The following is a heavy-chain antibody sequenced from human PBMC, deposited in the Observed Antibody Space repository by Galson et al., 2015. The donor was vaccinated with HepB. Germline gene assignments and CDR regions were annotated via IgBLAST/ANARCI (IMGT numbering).Heavy chain of an antibody. CDR1: GGSISSFTGYS. D-gene: IGHD3-3*02. Sequence: ETLSLTCTVSGGSISSFTGYSWGWIRQPPGKGLEWIGSISYSESAYYNPSLKSRVTISVDTSKNQFSLKLSSVTAADSAVYYCARRISYYYGMDVWGQGTTVTVSS. CDR3: ARRISYYYGMDV. J-gene: IGHJ6*02. CDR2: ISYSESA. V-gene: IGHV4-39*01.